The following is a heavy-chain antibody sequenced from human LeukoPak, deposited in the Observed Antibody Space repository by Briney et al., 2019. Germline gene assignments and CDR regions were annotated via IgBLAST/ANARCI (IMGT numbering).Heavy chain of an antibody. D-gene: IGHD6-19*01. CDR2: IYHSGSP. CDR1: GGSISSNNW. J-gene: IGHJ4*02. CDR3: AGIAVAAYYFDY. V-gene: IGHV4-4*02. Sequence: SGTLSLTCAVSGGSISSNNWWGWVRQPPGKGLEWIGEIYHSGSPNYNPSLKSRVTISVDKSRNHFSLNLSSVTAADTAVYYCAGIAVAAYYFDYWGQGTLVTVSS.